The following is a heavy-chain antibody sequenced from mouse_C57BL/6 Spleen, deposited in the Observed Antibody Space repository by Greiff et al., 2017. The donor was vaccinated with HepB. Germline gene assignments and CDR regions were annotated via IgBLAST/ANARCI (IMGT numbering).Heavy chain of an antibody. CDR2: IWSDGST. D-gene: IGHD2-2*01. CDR1: GFSFTSYG. J-gene: IGHJ4*01. V-gene: IGHV2-6*03. Sequence: QVQLKESGPGLVAPSQSLSITCTVSGFSFTSYGVHWVRQPPGKGLEWLVVIWSDGSTTYNSALKSRLSISKDNSKSQVFLKMNSLQTDDTAMYYCASAIYYGYDVGYYYAMDYWGQGTSVTVSS. CDR3: ASAIYYGYDVGYYYAMDY.